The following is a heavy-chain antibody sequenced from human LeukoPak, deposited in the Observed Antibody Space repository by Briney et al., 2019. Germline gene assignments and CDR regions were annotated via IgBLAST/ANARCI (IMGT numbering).Heavy chain of an antibody. CDR3: ARRSKARFDP. Sequence: SETLSLTCTVSGGSISSSYYYWGWIRQPPWKGLEWIGSIYSSGSTYYNSSLKSRVTISVDTSNNQFSLKLCSVTAADTAVYYCARRSKARFDPWGQGTLVTVSS. CDR2: IYSSGST. CDR1: GGSISSSYYY. V-gene: IGHV4-39*07. J-gene: IGHJ5*02.